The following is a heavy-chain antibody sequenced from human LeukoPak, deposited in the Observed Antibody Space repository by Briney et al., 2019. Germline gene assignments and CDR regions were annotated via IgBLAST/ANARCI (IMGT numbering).Heavy chain of an antibody. V-gene: IGHV4-59*08. CDR3: ARRSSGYYSTFDY. D-gene: IGHD3-22*01. Sequence: PSETLSLTCTVSGGSISSYYWSWIRQPPGKGLEWIGYIYYSGSTNYNPSLKSRVTISVDTSKNQFSLKLSSVTAADTAVYYCARRSSGYYSTFDYWGQGTLVTVSS. CDR2: IYYSGST. J-gene: IGHJ4*02. CDR1: GGSISSYY.